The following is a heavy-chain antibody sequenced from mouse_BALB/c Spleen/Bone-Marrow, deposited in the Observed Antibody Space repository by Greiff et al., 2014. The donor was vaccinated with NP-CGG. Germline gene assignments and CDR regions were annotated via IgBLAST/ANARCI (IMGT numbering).Heavy chain of an antibody. V-gene: IGHV1-15*01. D-gene: IGHD1-1*01. CDR1: GYTFTDYE. J-gene: IGHJ1*01. Sequence: QVQLQQSGAELVRPGASVTLSCKASGYTFTDYEMHWVKQTPVHGLEWIGAIDPETGGTAYNQKFKGKATLTADKSSSTAYMELRSLTSEDSAVYYCTRDGSSRWYFDVWGAGDHGHRLL. CDR2: IDPETGGT. CDR3: TRDGSSRWYFDV.